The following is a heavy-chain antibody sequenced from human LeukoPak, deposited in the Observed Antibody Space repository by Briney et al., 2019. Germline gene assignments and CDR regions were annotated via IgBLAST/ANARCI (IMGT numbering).Heavy chain of an antibody. CDR3: ARGPGYSGD. J-gene: IGHJ4*02. CDR2: IYYSGNT. V-gene: IGHV4-59*01. Sequence: KPSETLSLTCTVSGGSISTYYWSWIRQPTGKGLEWIGYIYYSGNTNYNPSLKSRVTLSVDTSKNQFSLKLSSVTAADTAVYYCARGPGYSGDWGQGTLVTVSS. CDR1: GGSISTYY. D-gene: IGHD5-12*01.